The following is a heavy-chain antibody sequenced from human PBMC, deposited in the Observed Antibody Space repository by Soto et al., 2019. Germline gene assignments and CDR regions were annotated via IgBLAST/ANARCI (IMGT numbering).Heavy chain of an antibody. J-gene: IGHJ4*02. CDR2: IYYSGST. D-gene: IGHD3-10*01. CDR1: GGSISSSSYY. CDR3: APLWGQD. Sequence: QLQLQESGPGLVKPSETLSLTCIVSGGSISSSSYYWGWIRQPPGKGLEWIGSIYYSGSTYYNPSHKSRVTISVDTSKNQFSLKLSSVTAADPAVYSCAPLWGQDWGQGTLVTVSS. V-gene: IGHV4-39*01.